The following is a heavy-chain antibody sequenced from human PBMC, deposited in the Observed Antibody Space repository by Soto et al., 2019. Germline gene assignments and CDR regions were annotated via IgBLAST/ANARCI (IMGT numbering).Heavy chain of an antibody. CDR2: IYYSGST. V-gene: IGHV4-39*01. J-gene: IGHJ6*02. Sequence: SETLSLTCTVSGGSISSSSYYWGWIRQPPGKGLEWIGSIYYSGSTYYNPSLKSRVTISVDTSKNQFSLKLSSVTAADTAVYYCARHAPLGLYYYYGMDVWGQGTTVTVSS. CDR1: GGSISSSSYY. CDR3: ARHAPLGLYYYYGMDV.